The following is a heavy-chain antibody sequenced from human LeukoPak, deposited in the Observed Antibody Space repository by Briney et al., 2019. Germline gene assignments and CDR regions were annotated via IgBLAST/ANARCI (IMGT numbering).Heavy chain of an antibody. D-gene: IGHD3-3*01. V-gene: IGHV3-30*02. J-gene: IGHJ6*03. CDR1: GFTFSSYG. CDR3: AKFQYYDFWSGYYDGNYMDV. Sequence: GGSLRLSCAASGFTFSSYGMHWVRQAPGKGLEWVAFIRYDGSNKYYADSVKGRFTISRDNSKNTLYLQMKSLRAEDTAVYYCAKFQYYDFWSGYYDGNYMDVWGKGTTVTVSS. CDR2: IRYDGSNK.